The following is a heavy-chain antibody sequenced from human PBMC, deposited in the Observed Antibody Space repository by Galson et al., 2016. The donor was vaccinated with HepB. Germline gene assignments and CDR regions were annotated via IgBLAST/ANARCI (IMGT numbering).Heavy chain of an antibody. CDR3: ARLWRAAAAIDY. D-gene: IGHD6-13*01. J-gene: IGHJ4*02. Sequence: ETLSLTCTVSGGSVSSGPYYWSWIRQPPGKGLEWVGFMYYSGSSHYSPSLKSRVTISVDTSKNQFSLKLSSVTSADTAFYYCARLWRAAAAIDYWGQGTLVTVSS. CDR2: MYYSGSS. CDR1: GGSVSSGPYY. V-gene: IGHV4-61*01.